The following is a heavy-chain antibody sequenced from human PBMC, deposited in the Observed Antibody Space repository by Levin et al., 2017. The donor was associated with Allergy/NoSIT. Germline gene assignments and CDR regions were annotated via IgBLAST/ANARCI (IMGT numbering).Heavy chain of an antibody. D-gene: IGHD3-9*01. CDR1: GFTFSSYW. CDR2: IKQDGSEK. V-gene: IGHV3-7*01. Sequence: GESLKISCAASGFTFSSYWMSWVRQAPGKGLEWVANIKQDGSEKYYVDSVKGRFTISRDNAKNSLYLQMNSLRAEDTAVYYCARVGPLRYFDWLSNPPDAFDIWGQGTMVTVSS. J-gene: IGHJ3*02. CDR3: ARVGPLRYFDWLSNPPDAFDI.